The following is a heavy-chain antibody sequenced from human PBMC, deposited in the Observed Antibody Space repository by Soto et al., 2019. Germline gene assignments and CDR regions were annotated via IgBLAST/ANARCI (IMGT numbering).Heavy chain of an antibody. CDR3: AKDLWPYSSSCPWDY. J-gene: IGHJ4*02. V-gene: IGHV3-23*01. Sequence: GGSLRLSCAASGFTFSSHAMSWVRQAPGKGLEWVSAISGSGGSTYYADSVKGRFTISRDNSKNTLYLQMNSLRAEDTAVYYCAKDLWPYSSSCPWDYWGQGTLVTVS. D-gene: IGHD6-13*01. CDR1: GFTFSSHA. CDR2: ISGSGGST.